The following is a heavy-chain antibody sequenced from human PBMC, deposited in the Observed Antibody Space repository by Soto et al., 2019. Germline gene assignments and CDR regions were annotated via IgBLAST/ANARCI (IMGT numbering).Heavy chain of an antibody. V-gene: IGHV4-30-2*01. J-gene: IGHJ4*02. D-gene: IGHD3-22*01. CDR1: GGSIRSGGYS. CDR2: IYHSGST. Sequence: PSETLSLTYAVSGGSIRSGGYSWSWIRKPPGKGLEWIGYIYHSGSTYYNPSLKSRVTISVDRSKNQFSLKLSSVTAADTAVYYCARARNYYDSSGYYSTGFDYWGQGTLVTVSS. CDR3: ARARNYYDSSGYYSTGFDY.